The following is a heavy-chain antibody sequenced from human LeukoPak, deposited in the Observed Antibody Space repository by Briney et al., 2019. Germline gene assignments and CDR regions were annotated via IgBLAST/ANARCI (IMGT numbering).Heavy chain of an antibody. Sequence: GGSLRLSCTASGFTFTSYAMHWLRQAPGKGLEWVAVISYDGSNKYFADSVKVRFTISRDNSKNTLYLQMNSLRTEDTAMYYCARADGSGSYYSVPFDWGQGTLVTVSS. CDR3: ARADGSGSYYSVPFD. CDR2: ISYDGSNK. J-gene: IGHJ4*02. D-gene: IGHD3-10*01. CDR1: GFTFTSYA. V-gene: IGHV3-30*04.